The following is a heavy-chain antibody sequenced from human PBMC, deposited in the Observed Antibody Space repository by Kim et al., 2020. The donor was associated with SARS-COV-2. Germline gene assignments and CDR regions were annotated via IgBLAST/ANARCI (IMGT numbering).Heavy chain of an antibody. V-gene: IGHV3-23*01. CDR1: GFTFSSYA. CDR2: ISGSGGST. CDR3: AKDRGVLRYFDWSNYKGYYFDY. Sequence: GGSLRLSCAASGFTFSSYAMSWVRQAPGKGLEWVSAISGSGGSTYYADSVKGRFTISRDNSKNTLYLQMNSLRAEDTAVYYCAKDRGVLRYFDWSNYKGYYFDYWGQGTLVTVSS. D-gene: IGHD3-9*01. J-gene: IGHJ4*02.